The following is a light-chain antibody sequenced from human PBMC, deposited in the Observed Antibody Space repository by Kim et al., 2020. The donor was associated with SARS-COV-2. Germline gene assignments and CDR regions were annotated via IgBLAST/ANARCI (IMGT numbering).Light chain of an antibody. CDR2: YDS. CDR3: QVWDSSSDHRVV. CDR1: SIGSKS. J-gene: IGLJ2*01. V-gene: IGLV3-21*04. Sequence: GKTATITSGGNSIGSKSVLWYQQKPGRAAVLVINYDSGRPSGIPAGLSGSNSGNTATLTISRVEAGDEADYYCQVWDSSSDHRVVFGGGTQLTVL.